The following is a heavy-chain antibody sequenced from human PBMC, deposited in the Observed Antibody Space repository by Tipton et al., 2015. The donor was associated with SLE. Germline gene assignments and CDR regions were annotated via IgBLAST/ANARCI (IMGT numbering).Heavy chain of an antibody. Sequence: TLSLTCTVSGGSISSDNYYWSWIRQPPGKGLEWIGYIYYSGSTKYNPSLSGRVTISIGTSKNQFSLKLSSVTAADTAVYYCARDFRTYNYGYDYYYYGMDVWGQGTTVTVSS. CDR3: ARDFRTYNYGYDYYYYGMDV. D-gene: IGHD5-18*01. V-gene: IGHV4-30-4*08. J-gene: IGHJ6*02. CDR2: IYYSGST. CDR1: GGSISSDNYY.